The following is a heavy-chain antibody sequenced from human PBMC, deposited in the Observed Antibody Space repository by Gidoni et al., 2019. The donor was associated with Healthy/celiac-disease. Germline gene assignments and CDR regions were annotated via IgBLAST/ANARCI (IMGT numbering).Heavy chain of an antibody. CDR1: GFTLSDYY. D-gene: IGHD4-17*01. V-gene: IGHV3-11*06. J-gene: IGHJ2*01. Sequence: QVQLVESGGGLVKPGGSRRLSCAASGFTLSDYYMSWIRHAPGKGLDWVSYISSSSSYTNYADSVKGRFTISRDNAKNSLYLQMNSLRAEDTAVYYCARWAVTPAGYFDLWGRGTLVTVSS. CDR2: ISSSSSYT. CDR3: ARWAVTPAGYFDL.